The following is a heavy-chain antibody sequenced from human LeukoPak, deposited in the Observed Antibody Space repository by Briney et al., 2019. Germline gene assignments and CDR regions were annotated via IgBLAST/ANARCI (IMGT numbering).Heavy chain of an antibody. D-gene: IGHD3-10*01. CDR3: ARSRNYYGSGSYYPYYFDY. V-gene: IGHV3-21*01. J-gene: IGHJ4*02. CDR1: GFTFSSYS. Sequence: PGGSLRLSCAASGFTFSSYSMNWVRQAPGKGLEWVSSISSSSSYIYYADSVKGRFTISGDNAKNSLYLQMNSLRAEDTAVYYCARSRNYYGSGSYYPYYFDYWGQGTLVTVSS. CDR2: ISSSSSYI.